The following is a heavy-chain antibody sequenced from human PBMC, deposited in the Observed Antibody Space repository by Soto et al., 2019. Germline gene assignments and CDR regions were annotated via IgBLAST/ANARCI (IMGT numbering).Heavy chain of an antibody. D-gene: IGHD3-9*01. CDR1: GFTFTSSA. Sequence: GASVKVSCKASGFTFTSSAMQWVRQARGQRLEWIGWIVVGSGNTNYAQKFQERVTITRDMSTSTAYMELSSLRSEDTAVYYCAATLYDYDILTGYFAFDIWGQGTMVTVSS. V-gene: IGHV1-58*02. CDR2: IVVGSGNT. CDR3: AATLYDYDILTGYFAFDI. J-gene: IGHJ3*02.